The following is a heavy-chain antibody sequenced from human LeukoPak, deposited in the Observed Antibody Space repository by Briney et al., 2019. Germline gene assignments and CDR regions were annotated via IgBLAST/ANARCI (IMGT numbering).Heavy chain of an antibody. D-gene: IGHD3-10*01. CDR3: ARWRRVGSSVGVRGVKKENYYYYYMDV. Sequence: SETLSLTCTVSGGSISSSSYYWGWIRQPPGKGLEWIGSIYYSGSTYYNPSLKSRVTISVDTSKNQFSLKLSSVTAADTAVYYCARWRRVGSSVGVRGVKKENYYYYYMDVWGKGTTVTISS. CDR1: GGSISSSSYY. CDR2: IYYSGST. V-gene: IGHV4-39*07. J-gene: IGHJ6*03.